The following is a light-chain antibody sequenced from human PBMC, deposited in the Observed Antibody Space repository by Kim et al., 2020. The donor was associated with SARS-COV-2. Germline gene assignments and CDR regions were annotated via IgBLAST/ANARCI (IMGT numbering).Light chain of an antibody. CDR3: LLTYSDVRKT. Sequence: GGTVTLTCGSSTGTHTTDHYPYWFQQKPGQAPRALIYNTNYRYSWTPARFSGSLLGGKAALTLSGAQPEDEADYYCLLTYSDVRKTFGGGTQLTVL. CDR1: TGTHTTDHY. CDR2: NTN. V-gene: IGLV7-46*01. J-gene: IGLJ2*01.